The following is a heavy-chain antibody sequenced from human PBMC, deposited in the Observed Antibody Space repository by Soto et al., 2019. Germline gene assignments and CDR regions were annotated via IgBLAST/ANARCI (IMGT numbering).Heavy chain of an antibody. CDR3: ARERGSGSYYTPWFDP. CDR2: MNPNSGNT. V-gene: IGHV1-8*02. D-gene: IGHD3-10*01. Sequence: GDSVKVSCKASGYTFTSSGMSWVRQATGQGLEWMGWMNPNSGNTGYAQKFQGRVTMTRNTSISTAYMELTSLRSEDTAVYYCARERGSGSYYTPWFDPWGQGTLVTVSS. CDR1: GYTFTSSG. J-gene: IGHJ5*02.